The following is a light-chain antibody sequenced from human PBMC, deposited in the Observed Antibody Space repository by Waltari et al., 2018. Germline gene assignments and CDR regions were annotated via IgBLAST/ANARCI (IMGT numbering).Light chain of an antibody. Sequence: DTQMTQSPSTLSASVGDRVTITCRASQSILTWLAWYQQKPGKAPRLLIYKAFNLESGVPGRFSGSASGTEFNLTISSLQPDDSAVYYCQQRSNWPWTFGQGTKVEIK. J-gene: IGKJ1*01. CDR3: QQRSNWPWT. CDR2: KAF. V-gene: IGKV1-5*03. CDR1: QSILTW.